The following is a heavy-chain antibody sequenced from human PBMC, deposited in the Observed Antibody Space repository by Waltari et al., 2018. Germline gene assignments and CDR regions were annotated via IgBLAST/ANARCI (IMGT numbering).Heavy chain of an antibody. CDR3: ASRGVIIHNTANYYYYYMDV. CDR2: FDPEDGET. Sequence: QVQLVQSGAEVKKPGASVKVSCKVSGYTLTELSMHWVRQAPGKGLEWMGGFDPEDGETIYAQKFQGRVTMTEDTSTDTAYMELSSLRSEDTAVYYCASRGVIIHNTANYYYYYMDVWGKGTTVTVSS. V-gene: IGHV1-24*01. D-gene: IGHD3-10*01. J-gene: IGHJ6*03. CDR1: GYTLTELS.